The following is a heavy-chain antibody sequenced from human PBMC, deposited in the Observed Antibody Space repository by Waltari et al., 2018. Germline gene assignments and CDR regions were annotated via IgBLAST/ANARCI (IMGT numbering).Heavy chain of an antibody. CDR3: ARARYDYVWGSYRPAPLDDY. D-gene: IGHD3-16*02. J-gene: IGHJ4*02. Sequence: QVQLVQSGAEVKKPGSSVKVSCKASGGTFSSYAISWVRQAPGQGLEWMGGIIPSFGTANYAQKVQGRVTITADESTSTAYMELSSLRSEDTAVYYCARARYDYVWGSYRPAPLDDYWGQGTLVTVSS. CDR1: GGTFSSYA. CDR2: IIPSFGTA. V-gene: IGHV1-69*01.